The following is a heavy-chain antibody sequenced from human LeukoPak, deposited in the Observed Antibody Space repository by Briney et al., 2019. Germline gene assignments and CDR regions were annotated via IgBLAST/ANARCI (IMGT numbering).Heavy chain of an antibody. V-gene: IGHV3-7*03. CDR1: GFIFSSYW. Sequence: GGSLRLSCAASGFIFSSYWMSWVRQAPGKGLDWVAYIKQDGSEKYYVDSVKGRFTISRDNAKNSLYLQMNSLRAEDTAVYYCACAHYDSSGYYYTGSGPIDYWGQGTLVTVSS. CDR3: ACAHYDSSGYYYTGSGPIDY. CDR2: IKQDGSEK. J-gene: IGHJ4*02. D-gene: IGHD3-22*01.